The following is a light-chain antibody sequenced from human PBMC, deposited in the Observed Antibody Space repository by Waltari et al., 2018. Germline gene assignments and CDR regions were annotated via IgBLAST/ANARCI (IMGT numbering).Light chain of an antibody. CDR2: GTS. CDR3: QQYGISPPFT. V-gene: IGKV3-20*01. Sequence: EIVLTQSPGTLSLSPGERATISCRASQSVCSTFLVCYQQKPGQAPRLLIYGTSNRATGIPDRFSGSGSGTEFTLTISRLEPEDFAVYYCQQYGISPPFTFGPGTKVDIK. CDR1: QSVCSTF. J-gene: IGKJ3*01.